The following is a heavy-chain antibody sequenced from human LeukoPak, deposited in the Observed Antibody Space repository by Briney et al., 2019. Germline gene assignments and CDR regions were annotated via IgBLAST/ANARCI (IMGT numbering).Heavy chain of an antibody. D-gene: IGHD3-16*01. CDR3: ATWGLHFDI. Sequence: ASVKVSCKASGYTFTSYAMNWVRQAPGQGLEWVGWIRPNSGGTNYTQKFQGRVTMTRDTSINTAYMELSRLTSDDTAVYFCATWGLHFDIWGQGTMVIVAS. J-gene: IGHJ3*02. V-gene: IGHV1-2*02. CDR1: GYTFTSYA. CDR2: IRPNSGGT.